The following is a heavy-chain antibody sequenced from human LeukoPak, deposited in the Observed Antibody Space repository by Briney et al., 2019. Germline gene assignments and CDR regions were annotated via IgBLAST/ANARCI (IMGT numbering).Heavy chain of an antibody. V-gene: IGHV3-23*01. D-gene: IGHD3-22*01. Sequence: GGTLRLSCAASGFTFSSYGMSWVRQAPGKGLEWVSAISGSGGSTYYADSVKGRFTISRDNSKNTLYLQMNSLRAEDTAVYYCAKDTIVVALFDYWGQGTLVTVSS. CDR1: GFTFSSYG. J-gene: IGHJ4*02. CDR3: AKDTIVVALFDY. CDR2: ISGSGGST.